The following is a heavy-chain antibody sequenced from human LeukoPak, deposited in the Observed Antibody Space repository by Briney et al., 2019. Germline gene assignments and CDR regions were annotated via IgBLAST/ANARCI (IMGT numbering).Heavy chain of an antibody. Sequence: PGGSLRLSCAASGFTFSSYAMSWARQAPGKGLEWVSAIHDSGSSTHYADSVKGRFTTSRDNSKNTLFLQMNSLRAEDTAIYYCAKYGPQDSGSSHFDYWGQGALVTVSS. J-gene: IGHJ4*02. CDR2: IHDSGSST. V-gene: IGHV3-23*01. D-gene: IGHD1-26*01. CDR3: AKYGPQDSGSSHFDY. CDR1: GFTFSSYA.